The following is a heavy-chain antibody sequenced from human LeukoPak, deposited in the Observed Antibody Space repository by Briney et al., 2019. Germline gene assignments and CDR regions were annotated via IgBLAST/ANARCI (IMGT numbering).Heavy chain of an antibody. J-gene: IGHJ6*03. CDR1: GGSISSNY. V-gene: IGHV4-59*01. CDR2: IYYSGTI. Sequence: SETLSLTCTVSGGSISSNYWNWIRQPPGKGLEWIGYIYYSGTINYNPSLKSRVTISVDTSKNQFSLKLSSVTAADTAVYYCARGTGYSSSWYPSHHYMDVWGKGTTVTVSS. CDR3: ARGTGYSSSWYPSHHYMDV. D-gene: IGHD6-13*01.